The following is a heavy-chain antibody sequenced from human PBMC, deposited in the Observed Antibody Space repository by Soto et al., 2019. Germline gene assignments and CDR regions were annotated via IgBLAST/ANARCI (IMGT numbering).Heavy chain of an antibody. J-gene: IGHJ5*02. Sequence: EVQLVESGGSLVQPGRSLRLSCAGSGFTFDDYAMHWVRQAPGKGLEWVSGINWNGGSRGYADSVEGRFTISRDNAKNSLYLQMNSLRPEDTALYYCAKGSHGPSHTDWFDPWGQGTQVTVSS. CDR2: INWNGGSR. D-gene: IGHD2-8*02. V-gene: IGHV3-9*01. CDR1: GFTFDDYA. CDR3: AKGSHGPSHTDWFDP.